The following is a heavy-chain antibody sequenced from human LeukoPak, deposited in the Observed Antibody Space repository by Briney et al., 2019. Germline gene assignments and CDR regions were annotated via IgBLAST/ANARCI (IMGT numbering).Heavy chain of an antibody. CDR1: GFTFSSYA. J-gene: IGHJ4*02. D-gene: IGHD3-9*01. Sequence: GGSLRLSCAASGFTFSSYAMSWVRQAPGKGLEWVSAISGSGGSTYYADSVKGRFTISRDNSKNTLYLQMNSLRAEDTAVYYCARVRGLTGYSPFDYWGQGTLVTVSS. CDR2: ISGSGGST. V-gene: IGHV3-23*01. CDR3: ARVRGLTGYSPFDY.